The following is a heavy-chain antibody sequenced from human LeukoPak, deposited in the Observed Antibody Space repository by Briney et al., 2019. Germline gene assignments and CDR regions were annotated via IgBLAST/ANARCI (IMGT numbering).Heavy chain of an antibody. CDR2: INHSGST. J-gene: IGHJ6*04. V-gene: IGHV4-34*01. CDR3: ARRAIEVVPAAMRDYYYYGMDV. Sequence: SETLSLICAVYGGSFSGYYWSWNRQPPGKGLEWIGEINHSGSTNYSPSLKSRVTISVDTSKNQFSLKLSSVTAADTAVYDCARRAIEVVPAAMRDYYYYGMDVWGKGTTVTVSS. CDR1: GGSFSGYY. D-gene: IGHD2-2*01.